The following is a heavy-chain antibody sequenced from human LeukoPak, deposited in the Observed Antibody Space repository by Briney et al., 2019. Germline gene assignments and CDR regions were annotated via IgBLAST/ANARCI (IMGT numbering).Heavy chain of an antibody. CDR3: ARDGYSSSWHFFDY. Sequence: SETLSLTCTVSGGSISSYYWSWIRQPAGKGLEWIGRIYTSGSTNYNPSLKSRVTMSVDASKNQFSLKLSSVTAADTAVYYCARDGYSSSWHFFDYWGQGTLVTVSS. CDR1: GGSISSYY. J-gene: IGHJ4*02. V-gene: IGHV4-4*07. CDR2: IYTSGST. D-gene: IGHD6-13*01.